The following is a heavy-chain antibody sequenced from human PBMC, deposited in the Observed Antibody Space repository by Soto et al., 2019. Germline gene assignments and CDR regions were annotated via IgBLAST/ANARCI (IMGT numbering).Heavy chain of an antibody. CDR1: YFSIIVINVF. V-gene: IGHV4-39*01. Sequence: TLSLTFSIFYFSIIVINVFWGWVRQPPGKGLEWIGNIDYSGTAYFNPSLGTRVTFPVDTSKNQSSLTLYSVSAADTAVYYCARTTGRHLDFWGQG. D-gene: IGHD4-4*01. CDR2: IDYSGTA. J-gene: IGHJ4*02. CDR3: ARTTGRHLDF.